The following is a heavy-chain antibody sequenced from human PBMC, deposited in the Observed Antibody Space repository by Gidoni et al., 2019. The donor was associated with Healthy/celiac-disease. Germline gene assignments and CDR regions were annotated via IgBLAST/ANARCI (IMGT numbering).Heavy chain of an antibody. D-gene: IGHD2-15*01. J-gene: IGHJ3*02. V-gene: IGHV1-69*01. CDR3: ARDYCSGGSCYSGGNAFDI. CDR2: A. Sequence: ANYAQKFQGRVTITADESTSTAYMELSSLRSEDTAVYYCARDYCSGGSCYSGGNAFDIWGQGTMVTVSS.